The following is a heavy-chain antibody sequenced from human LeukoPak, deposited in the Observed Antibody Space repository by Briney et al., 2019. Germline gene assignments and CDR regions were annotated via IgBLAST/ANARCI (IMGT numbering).Heavy chain of an antibody. Sequence: SETLSLTCTVSGGSISSYYWSWIRQPPGKGLEWIGYIYYSGSTNYNPSLKSRVTISVDTSKNQFSLKLGSVAAADTAVYYCARGQWLVDYWGQGTLVTVSS. D-gene: IGHD6-19*01. CDR1: GGSISSYY. CDR2: IYYSGST. V-gene: IGHV4-59*01. J-gene: IGHJ4*02. CDR3: ARGQWLVDY.